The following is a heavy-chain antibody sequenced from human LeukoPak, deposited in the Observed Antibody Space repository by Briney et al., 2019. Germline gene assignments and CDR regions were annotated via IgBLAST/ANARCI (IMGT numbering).Heavy chain of an antibody. D-gene: IGHD5-18*01. CDR3: ARGLDTAHTFDY. Sequence: PSETLSLTCTVSGYSISSGYYWGWIRQPPGKGLGWIGSIYHSGRTYYNPSLKSRVTISVDTSKNQFSLKLSSVTAADTAVYYCARGLDTAHTFDYWGQGTLVTVSS. CDR2: IYHSGRT. J-gene: IGHJ4*02. CDR1: GYSISSGYY. V-gene: IGHV4-38-2*02.